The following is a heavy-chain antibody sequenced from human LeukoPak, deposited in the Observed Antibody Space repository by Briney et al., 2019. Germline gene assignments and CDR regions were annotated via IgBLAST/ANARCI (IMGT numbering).Heavy chain of an antibody. J-gene: IGHJ4*02. CDR3: ARDKSVSGVYFDN. CDR1: GFTLSSYE. D-gene: IGHD5/OR15-5a*01. V-gene: IGHV3-48*03. Sequence: GGSLRLSCAASGFTLSSYEMNWVRQAPGKGLEWVSYISSGGSTIVYAGAVKGRFTISRDNAKNSLYLQMNGLRAEDTAVYYCARDKSVSGVYFDNWGQGTLVTVSS. CDR2: ISSGGSTI.